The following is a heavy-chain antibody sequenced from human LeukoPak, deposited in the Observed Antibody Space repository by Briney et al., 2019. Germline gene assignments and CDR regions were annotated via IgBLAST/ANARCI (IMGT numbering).Heavy chain of an antibody. CDR1: GGSISSSSYY. CDR3: ARHRPHYDILTGLYYFDY. CDR2: INYSGST. V-gene: IGHV4-39*01. D-gene: IGHD3-9*01. J-gene: IGHJ4*02. Sequence: PSETLCLTCTVSGGSISSSSYYWGWIRQPPGKGLEWIGSINYSGSTYYNPSLKSRVTISVDTSKNQFSLKLSSVTAADTAVYYCARHRPHYDILTGLYYFDYWGQGTLVTVSS.